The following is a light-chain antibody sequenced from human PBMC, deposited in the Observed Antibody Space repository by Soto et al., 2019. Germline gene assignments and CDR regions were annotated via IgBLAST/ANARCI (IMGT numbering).Light chain of an antibody. CDR2: EVT. CDR3: FSYAVITTPIYV. J-gene: IGLJ1*01. CDR1: SSDVGSYNL. V-gene: IGLV2-23*02. Sequence: QSALTQPASVSGSPGQSITISCTGTSSDVGSYNLVSWYQQHPGKAPKLIIYEVTKRPSGVSNRFSGSKSGNSASLTISGLQAEDEADYHCFSYAVITTPIYVFGTGTKLTVL.